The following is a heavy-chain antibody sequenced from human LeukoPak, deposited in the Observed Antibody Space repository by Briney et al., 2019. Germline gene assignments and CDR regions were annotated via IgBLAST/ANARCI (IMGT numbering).Heavy chain of an antibody. J-gene: IGHJ4*02. CDR2: IFGSGGST. V-gene: IGHV3-23*01. Sequence: GSLRLSCAASGFTFSSYAKYWVRQAPGKGLEWVSGIFGSGGSTHYADSVKGRFTMSRDNSKNTVYLQMNSLRAEDTAVYYCAKTTTGHSSGRFPGWPVDYWGQGTLVTVSS. CDR1: GFTFSSYA. D-gene: IGHD6-19*01. CDR3: AKTTTGHSSGRFPGWPVDY.